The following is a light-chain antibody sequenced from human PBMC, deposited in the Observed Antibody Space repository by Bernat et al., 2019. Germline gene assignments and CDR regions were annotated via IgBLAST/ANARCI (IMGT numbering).Light chain of an antibody. CDR3: QVWDSSGLWV. Sequence: SYVLTQPPSVSVAPGGTATITCGGDDIGDKRVHWYQQKPGQAPVLVMYYETKWPSGIPERFTGTSSGSAATLTINRAEAGDEADYYCQVWDSSGLWVFGGGTKVTVV. J-gene: IGLJ3*02. V-gene: IGLV3-21*04. CDR1: DIGDKR. CDR2: YET.